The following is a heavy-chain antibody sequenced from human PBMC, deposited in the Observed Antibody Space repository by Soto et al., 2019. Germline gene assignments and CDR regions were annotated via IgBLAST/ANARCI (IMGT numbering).Heavy chain of an antibody. CDR3: ARDSTFRSWFGGVNWFDP. CDR2: ISAYNGNT. V-gene: IGHV1-18*01. D-gene: IGHD3-10*01. J-gene: IGHJ5*02. CDR1: GYTFTSYG. Sequence: ASVKVSCKASGYTFTSYGISWVRQAPGQGLEWMGWISAYNGNTNYAQKLQGRVTMTTDTSTSTAYMELRSLRSDDTAVFYCARDSTFRSWFGGVNWFDPWGQGTLVTVSS.